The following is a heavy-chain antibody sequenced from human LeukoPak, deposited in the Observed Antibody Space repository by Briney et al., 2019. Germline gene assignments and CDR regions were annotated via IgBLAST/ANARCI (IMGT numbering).Heavy chain of an antibody. CDR3: AGDRGRTFDFDC. V-gene: IGHV1-46*01. Sequence: GASVKVSCKASGHTFTSYNFYWVRQAPGQGLEWMGIVDPSDGATSYAQKFQGRVAMTRDMSTRTVYLELSSLRSDDTALYYCAGDRGRTFDFDCWGQGTLVTVSS. CDR2: VDPSDGAT. D-gene: IGHD1-14*01. J-gene: IGHJ4*02. CDR1: GHTFTSYN.